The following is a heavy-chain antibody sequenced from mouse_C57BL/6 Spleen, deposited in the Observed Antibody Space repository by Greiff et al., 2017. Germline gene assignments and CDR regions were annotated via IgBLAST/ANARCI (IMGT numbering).Heavy chain of an antibody. CDR3: ARDGYSLYDV. CDR2: INPNNGGT. V-gene: IGHV1-26*01. Sequence: EVQLQQSGPELVKPGASVKISCKASGYTFTDYYMNWVKQSHGKSLEWIGDINPNNGGTSYNQKFKGKATLTVDKSSSTAYMELRSLTSEDSAVYYCARDGYSLYDVWDTETTVTVSS. J-gene: IGHJ1*03. D-gene: IGHD2-3*01. CDR1: GYTFTDYY.